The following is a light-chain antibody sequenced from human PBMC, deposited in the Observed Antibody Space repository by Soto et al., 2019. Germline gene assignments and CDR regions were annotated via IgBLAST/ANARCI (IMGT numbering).Light chain of an antibody. CDR2: EVS. V-gene: IGLV2-8*01. CDR3: SSYAGSNNYV. CDR1: SSDVGGYNY. J-gene: IGLJ1*01. Sequence: LTQPPSASGSPGQSVTISCTGTSSDVGGYNYVSWYQQHPGKAPKLMIYEVSKRPSGVPDRFSGSKSGNTASLTVSGLQAEDGADYYCSSYAGSNNYVFGTGTKVTVL.